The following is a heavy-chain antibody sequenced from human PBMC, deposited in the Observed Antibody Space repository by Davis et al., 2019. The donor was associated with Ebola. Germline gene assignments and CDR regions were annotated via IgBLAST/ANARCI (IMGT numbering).Heavy chain of an antibody. J-gene: IGHJ5*02. D-gene: IGHD6-19*01. V-gene: IGHV1-69*04. Sequence: SVKVSCKASGGTFSSYAISWVRQAPGQGLEWMGRIIPILGIANYAQKFQGRVTITTDKSTSTAYMELRSLRSDDTAVYYCARDRYRGSGWLGPWGQGTLVTVSS. CDR3: ARDRYRGSGWLGP. CDR2: IIPILGIA. CDR1: GGTFSSYA.